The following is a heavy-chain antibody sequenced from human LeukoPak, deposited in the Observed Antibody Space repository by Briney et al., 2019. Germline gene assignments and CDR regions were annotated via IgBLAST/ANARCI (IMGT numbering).Heavy chain of an antibody. J-gene: IGHJ5*02. CDR3: ARDIVVVPAAEMNWFDP. CDR1: GYTFTSYG. V-gene: IGHV1-18*01. CDR2: ISAYNGNT. D-gene: IGHD2-2*01. Sequence: ASVKVSCKASGYTFTSYGISWVRQAPGQGLEWMGWISAYNGNTNYAQKLQGRVTMTTDTSTSTAYMELRSLRSDDTVVYYCARDIVVVPAAEMNWFDPWGQGTLVTVSS.